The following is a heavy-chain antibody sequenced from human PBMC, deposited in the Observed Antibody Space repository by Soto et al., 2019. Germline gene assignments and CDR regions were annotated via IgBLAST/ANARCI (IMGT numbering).Heavy chain of an antibody. J-gene: IGHJ6*02. D-gene: IGHD3-16*01. CDR1: GLTFSSHG. Sequence: EVQLVESGGGLVEPGGSLRLSCAASGLTFSSHGLNWVRQAPGKGLEWASYISGRGDIIYYADSVKGRFTISRDNAKNSLYLQMNSLRDEDTGVYYCARVRGTYYYAMDVWGQGTTVTVSS. CDR3: ARVRGTYYYAMDV. CDR2: ISGRGDII. V-gene: IGHV3-48*02.